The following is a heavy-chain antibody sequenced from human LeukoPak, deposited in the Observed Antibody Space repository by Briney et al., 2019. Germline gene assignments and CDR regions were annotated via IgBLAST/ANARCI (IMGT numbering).Heavy chain of an antibody. CDR1: GYSISSGYY. CDR2: IYHSGNT. J-gene: IGHJ4*02. D-gene: IGHD6-13*01. V-gene: IGHV4-38-2*02. CDR3: TREKSGTIVDY. Sequence: SETLSLTCAVSGYSISSGYYWGWIRQPPGKGLEWIGSIYHSGNTYYNPSLKSRVTMSVDMSNNQFSLKLNSVTAADTAVYFCTREKSGTIVDYWGQGTLVTIS.